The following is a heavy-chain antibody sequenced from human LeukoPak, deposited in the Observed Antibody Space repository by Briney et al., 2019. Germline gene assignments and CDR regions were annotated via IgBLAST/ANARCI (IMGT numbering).Heavy chain of an antibody. CDR1: GDTFTGYY. V-gene: IGHV1-2*02. Sequence: ASVKVSCKASGDTFTGYYMHWVRLAPGQGLEWMGWINPNTGGTNYAQKFQGRATMTRDTSISTAYMELSRLTFVDTAVYYCARAASGDYFDYWGQGTPSPSPQ. D-gene: IGHD3-10*01. J-gene: IGHJ4*02. CDR2: INPNTGGT. CDR3: ARAASGDYFDY.